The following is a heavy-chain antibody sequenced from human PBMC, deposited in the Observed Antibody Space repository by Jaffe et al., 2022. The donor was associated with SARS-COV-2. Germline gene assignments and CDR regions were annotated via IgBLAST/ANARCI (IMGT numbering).Heavy chain of an antibody. D-gene: IGHD1-26*01. CDR2: ISGSGDVT. V-gene: IGHV3-23*01. CDR1: GFTFTNYG. CDR3: ATPKVMGATGGFDY. Sequence: EVQLLESGGGLVQPGGSLRLSCAASGFTFTNYGMSWVRQAPGKGLEWVSIISGSGDVTYYADSVKGRFTISRDNSKNTLYLQMNSLRAEDTAVYYCATPKVMGATGGFDYWGQGTLVTVSS. J-gene: IGHJ4*02.